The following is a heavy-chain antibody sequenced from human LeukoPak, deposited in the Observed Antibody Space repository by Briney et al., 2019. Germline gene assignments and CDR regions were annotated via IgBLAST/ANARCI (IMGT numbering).Heavy chain of an antibody. V-gene: IGHV1-18*01. CDR1: GYTFTSYG. D-gene: IGHD1-14*01. Sequence: ASVKVSCKASGYTFTSYGISWVRQAPGQGLEWMGWISAYNGNTNHAQKLQGRVTMTKDTSTGTAYMELRSLRSDDTAVYYCARGAEDETLDYWGQGTLVTVSS. CDR3: ARGAEDETLDY. J-gene: IGHJ4*02. CDR2: ISAYNGNT.